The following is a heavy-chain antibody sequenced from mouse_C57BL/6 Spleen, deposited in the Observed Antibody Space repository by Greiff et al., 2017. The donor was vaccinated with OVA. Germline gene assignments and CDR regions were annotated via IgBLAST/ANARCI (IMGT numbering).Heavy chain of an antibody. V-gene: IGHV1-20*01. J-gene: IGHJ4*01. CDR1: GYSFTGYF. Sequence: EVQLKQSGPELVKPGDSVKISCKASGYSFTGYFMNWVMQSHGKSLEWIGRINPYNGDTFYNQKFKGKATLTVDKSSSTAHMELRSLTSEDSAVYYCARRLNYYGSSYEAMDYWGQGTSVTVSS. CDR2: INPYNGDT. CDR3: ARRLNYYGSSYEAMDY. D-gene: IGHD1-1*01.